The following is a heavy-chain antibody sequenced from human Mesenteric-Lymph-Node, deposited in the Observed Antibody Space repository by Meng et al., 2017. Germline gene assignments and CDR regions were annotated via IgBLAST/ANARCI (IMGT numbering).Heavy chain of an antibody. CDR3: ARGEMVRGLDY. J-gene: IGHJ4*02. V-gene: IGHV3-33*01. CDR2: IWYDGSNK. D-gene: IGHD3-10*01. CDR1: GFTFSSYG. Sequence: QVQLVESGGGVVQPGSSPRLSCAASGFTFSSYGMHWVRQAPGKGLEWVAVIWYDGSNKYYADSVKGRFTISRDNSKNTLYLQMNSLRAEDTAVYYCARGEMVRGLDYWGQGTLVTVSS.